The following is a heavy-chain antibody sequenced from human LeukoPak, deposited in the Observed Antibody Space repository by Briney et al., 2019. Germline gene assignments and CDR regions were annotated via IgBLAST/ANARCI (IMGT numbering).Heavy chain of an antibody. V-gene: IGHV3-21*01. J-gene: IGHJ4*02. CDR2: ISSSSSYI. Sequence: GVSLRLSCAASGFTFSSYSMNWVRQAPGKGLEGVSSISSSSSYIYYADSVKGRFTISRDNAKNSLYLQMNSLRAEDTAVYYCASHVSVVTAPVPYWGQGTLVTVSS. CDR3: ASHVSVVTAPVPY. CDR1: GFTFSSYS. D-gene: IGHD2-21*02.